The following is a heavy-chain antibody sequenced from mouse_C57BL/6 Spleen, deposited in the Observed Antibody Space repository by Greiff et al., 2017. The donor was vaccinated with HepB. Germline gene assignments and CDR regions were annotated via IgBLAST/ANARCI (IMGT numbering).Heavy chain of an antibody. J-gene: IGHJ3*01. Sequence: QVQLQQPGAELVKPGASVKLSCKASGYTFTSYWMHWVKQRPGQGLEWIGMIHPNSGSTNYNEKFKSKATLTVDKSSSTAYMQLSSLTSEDSAVYYCAREGGTTVRAYWGQGTLVTVSA. CDR2: IHPNSGST. CDR3: AREGGTTVRAY. CDR1: GYTFTSYW. V-gene: IGHV1-64*01. D-gene: IGHD1-1*01.